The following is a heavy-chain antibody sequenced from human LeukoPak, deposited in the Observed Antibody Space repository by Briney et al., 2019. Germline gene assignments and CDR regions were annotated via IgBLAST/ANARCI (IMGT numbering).Heavy chain of an antibody. CDR1: GFTFTSYW. CDR2: INIDGSST. CDR3: ARWNTAMDF. V-gene: IGHV3-74*01. Sequence: PGGSLRLSCVASGFTFTSYWMHWVRQAPGKGLVWVSRINIDGSSTTYADSVKGRFTIARDNAKNTLYLQMNSLRAEDTAVYYCARWNTAMDFWGQGTLVTVSS. J-gene: IGHJ4*02. D-gene: IGHD5-18*01.